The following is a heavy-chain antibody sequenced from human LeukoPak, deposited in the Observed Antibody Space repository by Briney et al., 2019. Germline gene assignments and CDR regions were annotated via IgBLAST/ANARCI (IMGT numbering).Heavy chain of an antibody. CDR2: INAVNGDT. V-gene: IGHV1-3*01. CDR3: GRSDSGSHFDY. Sequence: GASVKVSCKASGYTFTTYTIHWVRQAPGQRLEWMGWINAVNGDTRYSQKFQGRVTITRDTSASTAYMELSSLRSEDTAVYYCGRSDSGSHFDYWGQGTLVTVSS. D-gene: IGHD3-22*01. J-gene: IGHJ4*02. CDR1: GYTFTTYT.